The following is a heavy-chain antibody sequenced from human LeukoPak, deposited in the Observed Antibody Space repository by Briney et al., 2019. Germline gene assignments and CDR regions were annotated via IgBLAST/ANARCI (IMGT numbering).Heavy chain of an antibody. V-gene: IGHV6-1*01. J-gene: IGHJ4*02. D-gene: IGHD3-22*01. CDR1: GDSVSSNSAA. Sequence: SQTLSLTCAISGDSVSSNSAAWNWIRQSPSSGLEWLGRTYYRTKWYNDYAVSVNSRITINPDTSKNQFSLQLNSVTPEDTAVYYCARSFYDSSGVAFESWGQGTLVTVSS. CDR3: ARSFYDSSGVAFES. CDR2: TYYRTKWYN.